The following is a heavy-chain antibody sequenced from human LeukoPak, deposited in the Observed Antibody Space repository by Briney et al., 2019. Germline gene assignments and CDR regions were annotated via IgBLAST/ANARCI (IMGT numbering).Heavy chain of an antibody. J-gene: IGHJ4*02. V-gene: IGHV3-66*01. D-gene: IGHD3-10*01. CDR1: GFTFSSYA. CDR3: ARDHYYGSIGY. Sequence: GGSLRLSCAASGFTFSSYAMHWVRQAPGKGLEWVSVIYSGGSTYYADSVKGRFTISRDNSKNTLYLQMNSLRAEDTAVYYCARDHYYGSIGYWGQGTLVTVSS. CDR2: IYSGGST.